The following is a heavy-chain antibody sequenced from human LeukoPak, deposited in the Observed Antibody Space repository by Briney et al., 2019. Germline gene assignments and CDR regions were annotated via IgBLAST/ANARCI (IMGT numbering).Heavy chain of an antibody. CDR2: INHSGST. CDR1: GGSFSGYY. Sequence: PSETLSLTCAVYGGSFSGYYWSWMRQPPGKGLEWIGEINHSGSTNYNPSLKSRVTISVDTSKNQFSLKLSSVTAADTAVYYCARGSYSSSKKYPSYWYFDLWGRGTLVPVSS. CDR3: ARGSYSSSKKYPSYWYFDL. J-gene: IGHJ2*01. D-gene: IGHD6-13*01. V-gene: IGHV4-34*01.